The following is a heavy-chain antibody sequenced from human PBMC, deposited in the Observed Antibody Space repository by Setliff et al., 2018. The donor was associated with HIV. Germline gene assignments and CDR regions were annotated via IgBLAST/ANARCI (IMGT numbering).Heavy chain of an antibody. V-gene: IGHV4-4*07. Sequence: SETLSLTCTVSNVSINSYYWSWIRQPPGRALEWVGRIYSSGKTNYNPSLKSRLKMSIDTSKNQFSLMLNSVTAADTAVYFCARDPYCNGDGCFRYYQHWGRGTLVTVSS. D-gene: IGHD2-15*01. CDR3: ARDPYCNGDGCFRYYQH. CDR1: NVSINSYY. CDR2: IYSSGKT. J-gene: IGHJ1*01.